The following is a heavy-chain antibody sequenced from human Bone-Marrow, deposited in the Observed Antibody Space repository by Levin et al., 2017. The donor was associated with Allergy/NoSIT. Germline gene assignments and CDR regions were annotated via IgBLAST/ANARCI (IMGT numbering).Heavy chain of an antibody. CDR3: VKEGPLRWFDY. CDR2: ISGGGTNT. CDR1: GLTFRSYT. Sequence: PGGSLRLSCAASGLTFRSYTMHWVRQAPGKGLEWVSAISGGGTNTFYADSVKGRFTISRDNSQNTLYLQLKSLRAEDTAVYYCVKEGPLRWFDYWGQGTLVTVSA. D-gene: IGHD3-3*01. J-gene: IGHJ4*02. V-gene: IGHV3-23*01.